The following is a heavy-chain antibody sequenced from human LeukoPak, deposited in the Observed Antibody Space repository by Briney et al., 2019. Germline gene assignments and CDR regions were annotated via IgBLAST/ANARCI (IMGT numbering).Heavy chain of an antibody. J-gene: IGHJ4*02. CDR3: ASVLWFGGIFFDY. CDR2: ISSTGSLI. CDR1: GITFSDYY. Sequence: GGSLRLSCAASGITFSDYYMSWIRQVPGKGGEWVSYISSTGSLINYADSVKGRFTISRDNAKNSLYLQMNSLRVEDTAVYYCASVLWFGGIFFDYWGQGTLVTVSS. V-gene: IGHV3-11*01. D-gene: IGHD3-10*01.